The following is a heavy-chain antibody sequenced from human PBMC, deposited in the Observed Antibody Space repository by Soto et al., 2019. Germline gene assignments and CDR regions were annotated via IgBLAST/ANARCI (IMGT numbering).Heavy chain of an antibody. CDR1: GYTFTGYY. J-gene: IGHJ6*02. CDR2: INYNSGGR. CDR3: ARPGEGFWSGYYLAYYGMDV. V-gene: IGHV1-2*02. Sequence: APVKVSCKPSGYTFTGYYMPWVRQPPGQGLEWMGWINYNSGGRNYAQKFQGRVTMTRDTSISTAYMELSGPRSDDTAVYYCARPGEGFWSGYYLAYYGMDVWGQGTTVTVSS. D-gene: IGHD3-3*01.